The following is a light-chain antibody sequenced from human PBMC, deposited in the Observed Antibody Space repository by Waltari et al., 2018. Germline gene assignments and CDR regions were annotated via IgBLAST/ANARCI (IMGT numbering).Light chain of an antibody. Sequence: EIVLTQSPGTLSLSLGERATVSCRASQRVSRALAWYQQKPGQAPRLLIYGVSTRATGIPDRFSGSGSGTDFSLTISRLEPDDFAVYYCQHYLRLPVTFGQGTTVEI. CDR1: QRVSRA. J-gene: IGKJ1*01. V-gene: IGKV3-20*01. CDR2: GVS. CDR3: QHYLRLPVT.